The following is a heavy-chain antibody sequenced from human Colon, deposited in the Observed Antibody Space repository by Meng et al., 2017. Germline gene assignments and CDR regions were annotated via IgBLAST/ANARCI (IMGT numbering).Heavy chain of an antibody. CDR1: GGAVSSGSHY. CDR2: IHYSGST. CDR3: ARDRKHYGERGWFDP. V-gene: IGHV4-61*01. Sequence: VRLRERGLWPVGPSETLSPTWNVSGGAVSSGSHYWSWIRQPPGKGLEWIGLIHYSGSTYSNASLKSRVTISIDRSKNQFSLKLSSVTAADTAVYYCARDRKHYGERGWFDPWGQGTLVTVSS. D-gene: IGHD4-17*01. J-gene: IGHJ5*02.